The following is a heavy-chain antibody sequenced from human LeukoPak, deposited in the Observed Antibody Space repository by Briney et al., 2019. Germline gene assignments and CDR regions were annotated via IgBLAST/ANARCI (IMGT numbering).Heavy chain of an antibody. CDR2: INPNSGGT. D-gene: IGHD5-24*01. Sequence: ASVKVPCKASGYTFTGYYMHWVRQAPGQGLEWMGWINPNSGGTNYAQKFQGRVTMTRDTSISTAYMELSRLRSDDTAVYYCANRRDGPAGYFDYWGQGTLVTVSS. J-gene: IGHJ4*02. CDR3: ANRRDGPAGYFDY. V-gene: IGHV1-2*02. CDR1: GYTFTGYY.